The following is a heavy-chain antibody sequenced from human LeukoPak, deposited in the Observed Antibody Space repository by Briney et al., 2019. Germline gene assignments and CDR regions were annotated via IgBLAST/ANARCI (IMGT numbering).Heavy chain of an antibody. Sequence: SGALSLTCAVSGGSISSSNWWSWVRQPPGKGLEWIGEIYHSGSTNYNPSLKSRVTISVDKSKNQFSLKLSSVTAADTAVYYCASRGSSGWYSDYWGQGTLVTVSS. J-gene: IGHJ4*02. CDR1: GGSISSSNW. CDR3: ASRGSSGWYSDY. V-gene: IGHV4-4*02. CDR2: IYHSGST. D-gene: IGHD6-19*01.